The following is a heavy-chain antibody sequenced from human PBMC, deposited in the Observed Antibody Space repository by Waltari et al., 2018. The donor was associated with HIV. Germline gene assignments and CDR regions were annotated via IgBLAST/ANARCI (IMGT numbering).Heavy chain of an antibody. CDR3: ARDHMGY. CDR1: GFAFNAYA. V-gene: IGHV3-33*01. J-gene: IGHJ4*02. Sequence: QVQLVESGGGVVQPGRSLRLSCAASGFAFNAYAMHWVRQDPGKGLEWVAVIWNGGTTKYYADSGKGRFTISRDNAKNSLYLQMNSLRAEDTAIYYCARDHMGYWGQGIQVTVSS. CDR2: IWNGGTTK.